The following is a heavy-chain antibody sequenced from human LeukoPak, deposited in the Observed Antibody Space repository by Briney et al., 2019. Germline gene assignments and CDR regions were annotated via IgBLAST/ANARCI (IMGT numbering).Heavy chain of an antibody. CDR2: INSNSGGT. CDR3: ATTNLAYCGGDCYAKYYFDY. CDR1: GDTFTGYY. Sequence: ASVKVSCKASGDTFTGYYMHWVRQAPGKGLEWMGWINSNSGGTNYDQNFQGRDTMTRDSSISTAYMELSRLRSEDTAVDYYATTNLAYCGGDCYAKYYFDYWGQGTLVTVSS. D-gene: IGHD2-21*02. V-gene: IGHV1-2*02. J-gene: IGHJ4*02.